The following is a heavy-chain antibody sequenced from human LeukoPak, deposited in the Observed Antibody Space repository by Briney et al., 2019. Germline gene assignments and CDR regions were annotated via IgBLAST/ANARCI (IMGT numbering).Heavy chain of an antibody. D-gene: IGHD3-10*01. CDR1: GFTFRSYA. CDR2: IKSDGSAT. CDR3: ARVGGRGSIGGDC. V-gene: IGHV3-74*03. Sequence: PGGSLRLSCAASGFTFRSYAMHWVRQAPGKGLVWVSRIKSDGSATTYADFVKGRFTVSRDNAKNTLYLQMSSLRAEDTAMYFCARVGGRGSIGGDCWGQGTLVTVSS. J-gene: IGHJ4*02.